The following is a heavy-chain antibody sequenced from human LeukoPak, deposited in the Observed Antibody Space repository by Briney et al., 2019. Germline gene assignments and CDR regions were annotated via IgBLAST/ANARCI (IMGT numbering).Heavy chain of an antibody. CDR2: IYPDDSDT. CDR1: GYTFINNW. Sequence: GESLKISCRGSGYTFINNWIGWVRQMSGKGLELMGIIYPDDSDTRYSPSFQGQVTISADKSISTAYLHWSSLKASDTAMYYCARHVDWELLPSTWGQGTLVTVSS. J-gene: IGHJ5*02. CDR3: ARHVDWELLPST. V-gene: IGHV5-51*01. D-gene: IGHD1-26*01.